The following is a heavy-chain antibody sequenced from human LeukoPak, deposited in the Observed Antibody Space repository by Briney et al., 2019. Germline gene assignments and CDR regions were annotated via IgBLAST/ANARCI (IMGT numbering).Heavy chain of an antibody. D-gene: IGHD1-26*01. CDR2: ISYDGNVK. CDR1: GFSFSHYA. V-gene: IGHV3-30-3*01. CDR3: ARDFSTKYSQDY. Sequence: GGSLRFSCAASGFSFSHYALHWVRQAPGKGLEWLTFISYDGNVKYYADSVKGRFTVSRDDSKITLYLQMHSLRAEDTALYYCARDFSTKYSQDYWGQGTLVTVSS. J-gene: IGHJ4*02.